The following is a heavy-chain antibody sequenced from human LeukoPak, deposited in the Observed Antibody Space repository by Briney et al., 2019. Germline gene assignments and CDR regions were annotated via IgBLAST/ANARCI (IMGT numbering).Heavy chain of an antibody. Sequence: GSLRLSCAAAGFPFISYSMNWGRQAPGKGGDWVSYISGHSSPIYYAHSVRGRFTISRDNAKESLYLQMNSLRDEDTAVYYCARDQYYSSDYWGQGTLVTVSS. CDR2: ISGHSSPI. J-gene: IGHJ4*02. CDR3: ARDQYYSSDY. V-gene: IGHV3-48*02. D-gene: IGHD2-21*01. CDR1: GFPFISYS.